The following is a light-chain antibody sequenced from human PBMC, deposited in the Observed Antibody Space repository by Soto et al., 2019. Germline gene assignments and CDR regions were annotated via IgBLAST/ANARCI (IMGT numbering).Light chain of an antibody. J-gene: IGLJ2*01. CDR2: SDN. Sequence: QSVLTQPPSTSATPGQSVTISCSGSSSNIGSNSVNWYQQLPGTAPRLLIYSDNRRPSGVPDRLSGSRSGTSASLAISGLQSDDEADYYCAAWDDSLNVVLFGGGTKVTVL. V-gene: IGLV1-44*01. CDR3: AAWDDSLNVVL. CDR1: SSNIGSNS.